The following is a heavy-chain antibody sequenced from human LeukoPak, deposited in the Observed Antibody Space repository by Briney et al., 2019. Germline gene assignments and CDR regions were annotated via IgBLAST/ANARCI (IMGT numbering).Heavy chain of an antibody. D-gene: IGHD6-19*01. CDR3: ASRSGYSSDDGMDV. CDR1: GFTFRSYS. V-gene: IGHV3-21*01. J-gene: IGHJ6*04. Sequence: RSGGALRLSCAASGFTFRSYSMNWVRQAPGKGLEWDSSISSSSSYIYYADSVKGRFTISRDNAKNSLYLQMNSLRAEDTAVYYCASRSGYSSDDGMDVWGKGTTITVSS. CDR2: ISSSSSYI.